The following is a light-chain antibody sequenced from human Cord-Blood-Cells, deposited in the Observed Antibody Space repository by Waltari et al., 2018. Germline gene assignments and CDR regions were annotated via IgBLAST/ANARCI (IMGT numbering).Light chain of an antibody. Sequence: DIVMNQSPDSLAVSLGERATINCKSSQSVLYSSNNKNYLAWYQQKPGQPPKLLIYWASTRESGVPDRFSGSGSGTDFTLTISSLQAEDVAVYYCQQYYSTPITCGQGTRLEIK. V-gene: IGKV4-1*01. CDR1: QSVLYSSNNKNY. J-gene: IGKJ5*01. CDR2: WAS. CDR3: QQYYSTPIT.